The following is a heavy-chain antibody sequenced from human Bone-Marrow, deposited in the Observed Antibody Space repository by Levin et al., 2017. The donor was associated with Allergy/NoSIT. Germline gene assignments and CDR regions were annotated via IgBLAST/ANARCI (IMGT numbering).Heavy chain of an antibody. CDR2: ISSSSSYI. D-gene: IGHD3-3*01. J-gene: IGHJ6*02. V-gene: IGHV3-21*01. CDR1: GFTFSSYS. Sequence: GESLKISCAASGFTFSSYSMNWVRQAPGKGLEWVSSISSSSSYIYYADSVKGRFTISRDNAKNSLYLQMNSLRAEDTAVYYCARDYDFWSGYFSYYYYGMDVWGQGTTVTVSS. CDR3: ARDYDFWSGYFSYYYYGMDV.